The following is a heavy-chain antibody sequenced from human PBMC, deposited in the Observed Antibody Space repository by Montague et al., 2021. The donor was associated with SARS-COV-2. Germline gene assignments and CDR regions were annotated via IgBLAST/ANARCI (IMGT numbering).Heavy chain of an antibody. D-gene: IGHD2-21*02. V-gene: IGHV4-61*01. J-gene: IGHJ4*02. Sequence: SETLSLTCYVSGDSVSSTYYYWNWIRQPPGKGPEWIGYIHNSGTTKYNPSLKSRVTISEDTSKNQFSLKLSSVTAADTAVYYCARGLVGTATDWGQGTLVTVSS. CDR3: ARGLVGTATD. CDR1: GDSVSSTYYY. CDR2: IHNSGTT.